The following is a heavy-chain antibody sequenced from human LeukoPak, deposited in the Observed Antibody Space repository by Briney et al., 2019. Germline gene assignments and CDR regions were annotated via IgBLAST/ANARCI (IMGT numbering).Heavy chain of an antibody. V-gene: IGHV4-59*08. CDR3: ARHGGYDYWSLNYYYYYGMDV. D-gene: IGHD5-12*01. J-gene: IGHJ6*02. Sequence: PSETLSLTCTVSGGSISSYYWSWIRQPPGKGLEGSGYIYYSGSTNYNPSLKSRVTISVDTSKNQFSLKLSSVTAADTAVYYCARHGGYDYWSLNYYYYYGMDVWGQGTTVTVSS. CDR1: GGSISSYY. CDR2: IYYSGST.